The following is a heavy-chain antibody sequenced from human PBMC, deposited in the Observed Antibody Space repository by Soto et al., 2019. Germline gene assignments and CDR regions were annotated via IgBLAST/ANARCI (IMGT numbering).Heavy chain of an antibody. Sequence: GASVKVSCKASGYTFTSYGISWVRQAPGQGLEWMGWISAYNGNTKYSQKFQGRVTITRDTSASTAYMELSSLRSEDTAVYYCARGGLWFGELYGMDVWGQGSTVTVSS. CDR3: ARGGLWFGELYGMDV. CDR1: GYTFTSYG. J-gene: IGHJ6*02. V-gene: IGHV1-18*01. CDR2: ISAYNGNT. D-gene: IGHD3-10*01.